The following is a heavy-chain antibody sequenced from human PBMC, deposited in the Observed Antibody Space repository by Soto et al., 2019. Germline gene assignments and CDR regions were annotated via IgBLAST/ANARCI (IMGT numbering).Heavy chain of an antibody. J-gene: IGHJ4*02. CDR2: IYYSGST. V-gene: IGHV4-31*03. Sequence: SETLSLTCTVSGGSISSGGYYWSWIRQHPGKGLEWIGYIYYSGSTYYNPSLKSRVTISVDTSKNQFSLKLSSVTAADTAVYYCARGSYGSGSHFDYWGQGTLVTVSS. D-gene: IGHD3-10*01. CDR3: ARGSYGSGSHFDY. CDR1: GGSISSGGYY.